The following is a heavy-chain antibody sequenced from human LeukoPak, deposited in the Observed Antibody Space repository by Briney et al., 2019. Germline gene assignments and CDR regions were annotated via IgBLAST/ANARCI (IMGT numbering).Heavy chain of an antibody. CDR1: GYTFTSYD. V-gene: IGHV1-8*01. CDR3: AXXXXXXXSSGYYSYVY. J-gene: IGHJ4*02. D-gene: IGHD3-22*01. CDR2: MNPNSGNT. Sequence: ASVKVSCKASGYTFTSYDINWVRQATGQGLEWMGWMNPNSGNTCYAQKFQGRVTMTRNTSISTAYMELSSLRSEDTAVYYCAXXXXXXXSSGYYSYVYWGQGTLVTVSS.